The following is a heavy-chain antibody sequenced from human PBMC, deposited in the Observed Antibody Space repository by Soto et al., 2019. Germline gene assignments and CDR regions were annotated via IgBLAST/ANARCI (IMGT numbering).Heavy chain of an antibody. D-gene: IGHD3-10*01. CDR2: IYYNGST. V-gene: IGHV4-31*03. CDR3: ATDEYFGSEIDFYYYAMDV. CDR1: GASISIGGYF. J-gene: IGHJ6*02. Sequence: SETLSLTCTVSGASISIGGYFWSWIRQHPGKGLEWIGHIYYNGSTYYNPSLKSRLTISVDTSKNEFSLRLTSVTAADTAVYFCATDEYFGSEIDFYYYAMDVWGQGTTVTVSS.